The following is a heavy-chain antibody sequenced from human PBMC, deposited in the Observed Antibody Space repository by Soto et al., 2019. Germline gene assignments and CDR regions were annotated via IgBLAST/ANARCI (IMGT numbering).Heavy chain of an antibody. D-gene: IGHD3-16*01. CDR3: ARHSLHASPLYVLGI. Sequence: SGSLSLPFTGPVYNHTLKWSGCVPPMPSKGLEWMGIIYPGDSDTRYSPSFQGQVTISADKSISTAYLQWSSLKASDTAVYYCARHSLHASPLYVLGIWGQGTTVTGSS. CDR2: IYPGDSDT. CDR1: VYNHTLKW. J-gene: IGHJ6*02. V-gene: IGHV5-51*01.